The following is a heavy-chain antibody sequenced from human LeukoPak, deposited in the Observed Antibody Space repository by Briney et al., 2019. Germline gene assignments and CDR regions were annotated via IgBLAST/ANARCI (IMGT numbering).Heavy chain of an antibody. Sequence: SETLSLTCAVYGGSFSGYYWSWIRQPPGKGLEWIGEINHSGSTNYNPSLKSRVTISVDTSKNQFSLKLSSVTAADTAVYYCARGGIGSQALDYWGQGTLVTVSS. V-gene: IGHV4-34*01. CDR3: ARGGIGSQALDY. D-gene: IGHD1-26*01. CDR1: GGSFSGYY. CDR2: INHSGST. J-gene: IGHJ4*02.